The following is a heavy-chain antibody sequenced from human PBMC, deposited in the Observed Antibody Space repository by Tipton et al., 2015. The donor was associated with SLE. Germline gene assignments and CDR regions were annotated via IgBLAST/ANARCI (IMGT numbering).Heavy chain of an antibody. CDR3: ASIAGTTSIWFDP. CDR2: INHSGST. Sequence: TLSLTCAVYSGSFSGYYWSWIRQPPGKGLEWIGEINHSGSTNYNPSLKSRVTISVDTSKNQFSLKLSSVTAADTAVYYCASIAGTTSIWFDPWGQGTLVTVSS. V-gene: IGHV4-34*01. CDR1: SGSFSGYY. J-gene: IGHJ5*02. D-gene: IGHD1-7*01.